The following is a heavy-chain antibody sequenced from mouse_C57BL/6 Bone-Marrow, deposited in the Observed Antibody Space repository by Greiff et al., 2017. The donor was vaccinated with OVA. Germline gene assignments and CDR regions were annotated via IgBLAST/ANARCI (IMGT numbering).Heavy chain of an antibody. Sequence: QVQLQQPGAELVKPGASVKLSCKASGYTFTSYWMHWVKQSPGQGLEWIGMIHPNSGSTNYNEKFKSKATLTVDKSSSTAYMQLSSLTSEDSAVYYCARRGIYYYGSSYFWGQGTTLTVSS. V-gene: IGHV1-64*01. CDR1: GYTFTSYW. D-gene: IGHD1-1*01. J-gene: IGHJ2*01. CDR3: ARRGIYYYGSSYF. CDR2: IHPNSGST.